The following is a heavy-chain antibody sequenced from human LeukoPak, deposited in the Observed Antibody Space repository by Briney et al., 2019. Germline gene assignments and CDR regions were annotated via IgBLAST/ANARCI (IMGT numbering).Heavy chain of an antibody. D-gene: IGHD4-11*01. J-gene: IGHJ4*02. CDR3: ARDRGYSNFDY. Sequence: GGSLRLSCAASGFGFSNYWMSWVRQAPGKGLEWVANMNEDGSDKNYVDSVKGRFTISRDNAQDSLYLQMNSLRAEDTAVYYCARDRGYSNFDYWGQGTLLTVSS. V-gene: IGHV3-7*01. CDR1: GFGFSNYW. CDR2: MNEDGSDK.